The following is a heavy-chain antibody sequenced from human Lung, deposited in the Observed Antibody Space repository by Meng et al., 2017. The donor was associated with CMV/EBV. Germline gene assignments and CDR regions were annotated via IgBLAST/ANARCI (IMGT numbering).Heavy chain of an antibody. V-gene: IGHV1-2*02. CDR3: VRSSGWSLFDY. CDR2: VNSNNDAT. CDR1: GFTFSDYY. Sequence: QGQLGQSGAELKNPGASVKVSCTTSGFTFSDYYIHWVRQAPGQGLEWMGWVNSNNDATNYARKFQGRVSMTRDTSISTAHMELSRLMSDDTAVYYCVRSSGWSLFDYWGQGTLVTVSS. D-gene: IGHD6-19*01. J-gene: IGHJ4*02.